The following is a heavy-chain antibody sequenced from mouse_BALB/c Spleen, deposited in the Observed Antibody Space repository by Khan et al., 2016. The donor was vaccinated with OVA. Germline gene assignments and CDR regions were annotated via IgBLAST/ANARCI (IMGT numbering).Heavy chain of an antibody. Sequence: EVQLVETGPSLVKPSQTLSLTCSVTGDSITSGYWCWIRKFPGNKLEYMGYILYSGSTYYNPSLKSRISITRHTSQNQYYLQLNSVTTEDTATYFCARSTYRYAFAYWGQGTLVTVSA. V-gene: IGHV3-8*02. D-gene: IGHD2-14*01. CDR1: GDSITSGY. J-gene: IGHJ3*01. CDR3: ARSTYRYAFAY. CDR2: ILYSGST.